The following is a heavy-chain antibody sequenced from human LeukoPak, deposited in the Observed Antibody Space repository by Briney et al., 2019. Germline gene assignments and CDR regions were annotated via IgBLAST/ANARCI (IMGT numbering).Heavy chain of an antibody. J-gene: IGHJ6*03. D-gene: IGHD4-17*01. V-gene: IGHV3-23*01. CDR1: GFTFSSYG. Sequence: GGSLRLSCAASGFTFSSYGMHWVRQAPGKGLEWVSGISSSGGSTYYADSVKGRFTISRDNSKNTLYLQMNSLRAEDTAVYYCAKVTTGYYYYYMDVWGKGTTVTVSS. CDR2: ISSSGGST. CDR3: AKVTTGYYYYYMDV.